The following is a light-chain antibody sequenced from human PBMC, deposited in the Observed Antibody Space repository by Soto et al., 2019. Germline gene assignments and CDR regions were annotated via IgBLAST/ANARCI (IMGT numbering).Light chain of an antibody. CDR1: QRINKW. J-gene: IGKJ1*01. CDR2: DAS. CDR3: QQYSSYSAWT. V-gene: IGKV1-5*01. Sequence: DIQMTQSPSSLSAFVGDRVTITCRASQRINKWLAWHQQKPGKAPKLLIYDASSLQSGVPQRFSGSGSGTEFTLTIRRLQPDDIATYYCQQYSSYSAWTFGEGTKVDIK.